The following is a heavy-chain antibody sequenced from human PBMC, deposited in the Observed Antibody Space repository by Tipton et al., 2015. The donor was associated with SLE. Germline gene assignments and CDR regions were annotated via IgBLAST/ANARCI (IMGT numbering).Heavy chain of an antibody. CDR2: IKQDGSEK. J-gene: IGHJ5*02. Sequence: SLRLSCAASGFTFSSYAMSWVRQAPGKGLEWVANIKQDGSEKYYVDSVKGRFTISRDNAKNSLYLQMNSLRAEDTAVYYCARDCGAGFSPRGWFDPWGQGTLVTVSS. CDR3: ARDCGAGFSPRGWFDP. CDR1: GFTFSSYA. D-gene: IGHD2-21*01. V-gene: IGHV3-7*01.